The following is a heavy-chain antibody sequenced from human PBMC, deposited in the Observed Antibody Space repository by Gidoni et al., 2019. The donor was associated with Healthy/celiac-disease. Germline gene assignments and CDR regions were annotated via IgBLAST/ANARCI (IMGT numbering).Heavy chain of an antibody. J-gene: IGHJ4*02. CDR1: GFTFSSDA. Sequence: EVQLLESGGGLVQPVGSLGLSCAASGFTFSSDAMSWVRPAPGKGLEWVSASSGSVGSTYYADSVKGRFTISRDNSKNTLYLQMNSLRAEDTAVYYCAKAAALRQTYYFDYWCQGTLVTVSS. CDR3: AKAAALRQTYYFDY. D-gene: IGHD2-15*01. CDR2: SSGSVGST. V-gene: IGHV3-23*01.